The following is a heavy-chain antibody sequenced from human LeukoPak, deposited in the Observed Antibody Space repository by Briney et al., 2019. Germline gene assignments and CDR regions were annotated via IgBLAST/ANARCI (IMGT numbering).Heavy chain of an antibody. CDR1: GFAFSNYW. CDR3: ARIPLTQLEPDYFDS. D-gene: IGHD1-1*01. J-gene: IGHJ4*02. Sequence: GGSLRLSCAASGFAFSNYWMTWVRQAPGKGLQWVANIKPDGTEKNYVDSVKGRFTISRDNAKNSVYLQLNSLRVDDTALYYCARIPLTQLEPDYFDSWGQGTLVSVS. V-gene: IGHV3-7*01. CDR2: IKPDGTEK.